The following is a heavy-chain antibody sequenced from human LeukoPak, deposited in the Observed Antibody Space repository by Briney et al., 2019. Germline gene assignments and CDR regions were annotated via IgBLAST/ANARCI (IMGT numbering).Heavy chain of an antibody. CDR3: ARNDASGLDY. V-gene: IGHV1-46*03. CDR1: GYTFTRYY. CDR2: INPSGGST. D-gene: IGHD3-10*01. Sequence: ASVKVSRKASGYTFTRYYMHWVRQAPGQGLEWMGFINPSGGSTSYAQRFQGRVTMTRDTSTSTVYMELSSLRSEDTAVYYCARNDASGLDYWGQGTLVTVSS. J-gene: IGHJ4*02.